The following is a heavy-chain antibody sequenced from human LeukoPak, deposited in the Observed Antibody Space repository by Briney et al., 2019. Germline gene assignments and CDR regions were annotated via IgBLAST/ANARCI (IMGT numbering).Heavy chain of an antibody. Sequence: PSETLSLTCSVSGGSLSSHYWSWNRQPPGKGLELIGHIHDTGSTFYNPSLRGRATISLDTSNNQFSLKLTSMTAADTAVYYCARFSSGCSTSSCYLTYWGQGTLVTVS. CDR1: GGSLSSHY. CDR2: IHDTGST. CDR3: ARFSSGCSTSSCYLTY. V-gene: IGHV4-59*11. J-gene: IGHJ4*02. D-gene: IGHD2-2*01.